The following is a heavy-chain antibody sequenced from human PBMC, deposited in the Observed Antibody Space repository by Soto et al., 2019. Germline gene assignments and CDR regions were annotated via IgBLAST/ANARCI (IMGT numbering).Heavy chain of an antibody. V-gene: IGHV3-23*01. CDR2: ISGSGGST. J-gene: IGHJ4*02. D-gene: IGHD3-10*01. CDR3: AKGITMVRGVPIYYFDY. CDR1: GFTFSSYA. Sequence: EVQLLESGGGLVQPGGSLRLSCAASGFTFSSYAMSWVRQAPGKGLEWVSAISGSGGSTYYADSVKGRFTIARDYSKNTLYLQMNSLRAEDTAVYYCAKGITMVRGVPIYYFDYWGQGTLVTVSS.